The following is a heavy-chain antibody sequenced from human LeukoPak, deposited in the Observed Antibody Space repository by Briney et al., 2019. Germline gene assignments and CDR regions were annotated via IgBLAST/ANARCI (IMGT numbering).Heavy chain of an antibody. J-gene: IGHJ5*02. CDR3: ATHKSSSWRNNWFDP. D-gene: IGHD6-13*01. V-gene: IGHV1-69*05. Sequence: GASVKVSCKASGYTFTSYGISWVRQAPGQGLEWMGRIIPIFGTAKYAQKFQGRVTIITDESTSTAYMELSSLRSEDTAVYYCATHKSSSWRNNWFDPWGQGTLVTVSS. CDR2: IIPIFGTA. CDR1: GYTFTSYG.